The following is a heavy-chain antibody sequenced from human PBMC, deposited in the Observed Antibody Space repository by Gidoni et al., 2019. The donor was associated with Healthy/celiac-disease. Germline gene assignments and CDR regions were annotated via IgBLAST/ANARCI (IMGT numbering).Heavy chain of an antibody. CDR1: GGSFSGYY. CDR2: INHSGST. CDR3: ARARARVVVAASFDY. D-gene: IGHD2-15*01. V-gene: IGHV4-34*01. J-gene: IGHJ4*02. Sequence: QVQLQQSGAVLLKPSETLSLTCAVSGGSFSGYYWSWIRQPPGQGLEWIGAINHSGSTNYNPSLTSRVTISVDTSKNQFSLKLSSVTAADTAVYYWARARARVVVAASFDYWGQGTLVTVSS.